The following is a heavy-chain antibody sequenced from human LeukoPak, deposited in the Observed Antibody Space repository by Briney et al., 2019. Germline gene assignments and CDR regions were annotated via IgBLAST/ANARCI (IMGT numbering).Heavy chain of an antibody. J-gene: IGHJ4*02. CDR2: IYYSGST. Sequence: SETLSLTCTVSGGSISSSSYYWGWIRQPPGKGLEWIGSIYYSGSTYYNPSLKSRVTISVDTSKNQFSLKLSSVTAADTAVYYCARTPGWSTIFGVVTHQPVFDYWGQGTLVTVSS. V-gene: IGHV4-39*01. D-gene: IGHD3-3*01. CDR1: GGSISSSSYY. CDR3: ARTPGWSTIFGVVTHQPVFDY.